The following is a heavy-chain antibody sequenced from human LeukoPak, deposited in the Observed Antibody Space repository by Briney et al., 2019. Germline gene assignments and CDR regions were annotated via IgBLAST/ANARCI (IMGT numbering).Heavy chain of an antibody. CDR3: ARLTTTVTTPFDY. J-gene: IGHJ4*02. Sequence: GGSLRLSCAASGFPFTRYWMSWVRQAPGKGLEWVSSISSSSSYIYYADSVKGRFTISRDNAKNSLYLQMNSLRAEDTAVYYCARLTTTVTTPFDYWGQGTLVTVSS. CDR2: ISSSSSYI. D-gene: IGHD4-17*01. CDR1: GFPFTRYW. V-gene: IGHV3-21*01.